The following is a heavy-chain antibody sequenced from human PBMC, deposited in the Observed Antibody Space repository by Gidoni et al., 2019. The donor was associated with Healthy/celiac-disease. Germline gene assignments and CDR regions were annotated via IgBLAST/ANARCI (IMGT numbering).Heavy chain of an antibody. Sequence: QVQLVESGGGVVQPGRSLRLSCAASGFTFSSYGMHWVRQAPGKGLEWVAGISYDGSNKYYADSVKGRFTISRDNSKNTLYLQMNSLRAEDTAVYYCAKELGYCSGGSCYSLDYWGQGTLVTVSS. D-gene: IGHD2-15*01. CDR1: GFTFSSYG. V-gene: IGHV3-30*18. J-gene: IGHJ4*02. CDR2: ISYDGSNK. CDR3: AKELGYCSGGSCYSLDY.